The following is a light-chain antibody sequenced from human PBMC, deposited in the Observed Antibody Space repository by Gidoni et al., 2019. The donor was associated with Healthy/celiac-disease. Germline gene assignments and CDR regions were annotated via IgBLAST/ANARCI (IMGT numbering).Light chain of an antibody. Sequence: MVLTQYPATLSLSPGERATLSCSASQRVSSYLAWYQQKPGQAPRLLIYDASNRATGIPARFSGSGSGTDFTLTISSLEPEDFAVYYCQQRSNWPPFTFGPGTKVDIK. CDR2: DAS. CDR3: QQRSNWPPFT. V-gene: IGKV3-11*01. CDR1: QRVSSY. J-gene: IGKJ3*01.